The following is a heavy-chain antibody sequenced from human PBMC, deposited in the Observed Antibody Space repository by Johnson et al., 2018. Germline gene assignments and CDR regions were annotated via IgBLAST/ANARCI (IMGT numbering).Heavy chain of an antibody. J-gene: IGHJ6*03. CDR3: ARVDSSSYYYYYYMDV. D-gene: IGHD6-6*01. Sequence: VQLVESGGGVVQPGGSLRLSCAASGFTVSSNYMSWVRQAPGKGLEWVSVIYSGVSPYYADSVKGRFTISRDNTKNTLYLQMNSLRAEDTAVYYCARVDSSSYYYYYYMDVWGKGTTVTVSS. CDR1: GFTVSSNY. CDR2: IYSGVSP. V-gene: IGHV3-66*02.